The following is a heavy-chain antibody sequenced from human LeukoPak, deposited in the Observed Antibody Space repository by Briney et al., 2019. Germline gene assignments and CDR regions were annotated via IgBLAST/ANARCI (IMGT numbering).Heavy chain of an antibody. V-gene: IGHV4-59*01. D-gene: IGHD5-24*01. CDR2: IYYSGST. J-gene: IGHJ4*02. CDR1: GGSISSYY. CDR3: ARVYTFRRDGYS. Sequence: SETLSLTCTVSGGSISSYYWSWIRQPPGKGLEWIGYIYYSGSTNYNPSLKSRVTMSVDTSKNQFSLKLSSVTAADTAVYYCARVYTFRRDGYSWGQGTLVTVSS.